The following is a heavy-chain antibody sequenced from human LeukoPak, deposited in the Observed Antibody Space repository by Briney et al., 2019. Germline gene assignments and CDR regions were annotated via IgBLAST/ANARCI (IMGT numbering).Heavy chain of an antibody. D-gene: IGHD5-24*01. V-gene: IGHV3-21*01. J-gene: IGHJ4*02. Sequence: GGSLRLSCAASGFTFSSYSMNWVRQAPGKGLEWVSSIGSSSSYIYYADSLKGRFTISRDNAENSLFLQMDSLRVEDTAVYYCAREDGQSLGEGFDYWGQGTLVTVSS. CDR3: AREDGQSLGEGFDY. CDR1: GFTFSSYS. CDR2: IGSSSSYI.